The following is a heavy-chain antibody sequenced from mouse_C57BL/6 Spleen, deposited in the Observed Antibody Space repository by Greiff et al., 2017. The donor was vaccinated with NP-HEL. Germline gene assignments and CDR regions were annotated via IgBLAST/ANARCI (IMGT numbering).Heavy chain of an antibody. CDR1: GYTFTSYG. CDR2: IYPRSGNT. V-gene: IGHV1-81*01. J-gene: IGHJ4*01. D-gene: IGHD1-1*01. CDR3: ARYYDGYAMDY. Sequence: VQLQESGAELARPGASVKLSCKASGYTFTSYGISWVKQRTGQGLEWIGEIYPRSGNTYYNEKFKGKATLTADKSSSTAYMELRSLTSEDSAVYFCARYYDGYAMDYWGQGTSVTVSS.